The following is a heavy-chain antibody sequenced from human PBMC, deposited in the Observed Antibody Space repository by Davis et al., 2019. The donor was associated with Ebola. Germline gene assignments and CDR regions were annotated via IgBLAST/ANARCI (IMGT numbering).Heavy chain of an antibody. CDR2: MNPNSGNT. D-gene: IGHD1-14*01. J-gene: IGHJ6*02. Sequence: ASVKVSCKASGYTFTSYDINWVRQAPGQGLEWMGWMNPNSGNTDYAQKFQGRVTLTRNTSISTAYMELSGLRSEDTAVYYCARGGGRITDHLIVRYFYGMDVWGQGTTVSVS. CDR1: GYTFTSYD. CDR3: ARGGGRITDHLIVRYFYGMDV. V-gene: IGHV1-8*01.